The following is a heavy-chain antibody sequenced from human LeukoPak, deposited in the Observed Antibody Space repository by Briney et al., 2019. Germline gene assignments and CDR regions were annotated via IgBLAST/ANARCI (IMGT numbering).Heavy chain of an antibody. D-gene: IGHD6-13*01. V-gene: IGHV2-5*02. CDR1: GFSLSTSGVG. CDR2: IYWDDDK. J-gene: IGHJ4*02. CDR3: AHRGRYSSSWTFDY. Sequence: SGPTLVKPTQTLTLTCTFSGFSLSTSGVGVGWIRQPPGKALEWLALIYWDDDKRYSPSLKSRLTITKDTSKNQVVLTMTNMDPLDTATYYCAHRGRYSSSWTFDYWGQGTLVTVSS.